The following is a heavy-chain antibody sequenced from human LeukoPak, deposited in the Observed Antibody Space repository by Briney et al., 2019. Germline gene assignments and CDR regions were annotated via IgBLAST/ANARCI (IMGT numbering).Heavy chain of an antibody. CDR1: GYTFTSYA. J-gene: IGHJ4*01. CDR3: ARGELGYCSSTSCYSSGY. Sequence: ASVKVSCKASGYTFTSYAMNWVRQAPGQGLEWMRWINTNTGNPTYAQGFTGRFVFSLDTSVSTAYLQISSLKAEDTAVYYCARGELGYCSSTSCYSSGYWGHGTLVTVSS. CDR2: INTNTGNP. V-gene: IGHV7-4-1*02. D-gene: IGHD2-2*01.